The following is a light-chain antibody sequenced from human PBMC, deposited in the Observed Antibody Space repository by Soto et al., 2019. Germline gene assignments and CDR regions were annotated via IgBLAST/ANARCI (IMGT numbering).Light chain of an antibody. Sequence: DIQMTQSPSTLSASVGDRVTITCRASQSISSWLAWYQQKPGKAPKLLIYKASSLESGVPSRFSGSGSGTEFTLTISSLQSEDFAIYFCQQYNNWPPDRTFGQGTKVEIK. CDR1: QSISSW. CDR3: QQYNNWPPDRT. V-gene: IGKV1-5*03. CDR2: KAS. J-gene: IGKJ1*01.